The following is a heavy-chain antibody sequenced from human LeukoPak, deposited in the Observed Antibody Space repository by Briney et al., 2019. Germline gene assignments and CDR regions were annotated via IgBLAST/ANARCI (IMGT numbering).Heavy chain of an antibody. CDR1: GGSIINYY. J-gene: IGHJ6*03. CDR3: ASGSGSYRTPYYYMDV. Sequence: SETLSLTCTVSGGSIINYYWSWIRQPPGKGLEWIGYIYSSGSTNYNPSLKGRVTISVDTSNNQFSLKLNSVTAADTAVYYCASGSGSYRTPYYYMDVWGKGTTVTVSS. CDR2: IYSSGST. V-gene: IGHV4-59*08. D-gene: IGHD3-10*01.